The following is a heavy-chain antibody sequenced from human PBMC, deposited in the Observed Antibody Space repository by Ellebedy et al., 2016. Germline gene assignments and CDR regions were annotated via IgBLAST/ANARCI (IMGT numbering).Heavy chain of an antibody. V-gene: IGHV1-46*01. J-gene: IGHJ4*02. D-gene: IGHD3-9*01. Sequence: ASVKVSXXASGYIFTYYYMHRVRQAPGQGLEWLGIINPSGGSTSYAQKFQGRVTMTRDTSTSTVYMELSSLRSEDTAIYYCARGMAVTMVDWLKTPDYWGQGTLVTVSS. CDR3: ARGMAVTMVDWLKTPDY. CDR2: INPSGGST. CDR1: GYIFTYYY.